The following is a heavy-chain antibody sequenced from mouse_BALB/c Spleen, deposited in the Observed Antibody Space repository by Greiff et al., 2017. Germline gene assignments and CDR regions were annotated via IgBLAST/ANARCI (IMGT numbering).Heavy chain of an antibody. V-gene: IGHV1-62-2*01. CDR3: ARHEKTGLGRGIGYAMDY. CDR2: FYPGSGSI. D-gene: IGHD4-1*01. CDR1: GYTFTEYI. Sequence: QVQLQQSGAELVKPGASVKLSCKASGYTFTEYIIHWVKQRSGQGLEWIGWFYPGSGSIKYNEKFKDKATLTADKSSSTVYMELSRLTSEDSAVYFCARHEKTGLGRGIGYAMDYWGQGTSVTVSS. J-gene: IGHJ4*01.